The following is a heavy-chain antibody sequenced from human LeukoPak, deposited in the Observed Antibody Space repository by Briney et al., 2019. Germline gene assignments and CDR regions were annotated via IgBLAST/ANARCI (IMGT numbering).Heavy chain of an antibody. D-gene: IGHD2-2*01. CDR2: ISSRGNSYAS. Sequence: GGSLRLSCAASGFTFSDSAMHWVRQASGKGLEWVAVISSRGNSYASAYAASVKGRFTISRDDSKNTAYLQMNSLRAEDTAVYYCTNVPVLEPAATPRDYGRRGTVVSASS. CDR1: GFTFSDSA. CDR3: TNVPVLEPAATPRDY. J-gene: IGHJ4*02. V-gene: IGHV3-73*01.